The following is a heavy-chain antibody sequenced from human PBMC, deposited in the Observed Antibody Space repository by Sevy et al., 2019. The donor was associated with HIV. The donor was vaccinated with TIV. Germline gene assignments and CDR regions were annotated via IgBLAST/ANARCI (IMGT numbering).Heavy chain of an antibody. CDR3: AKSERGYYYGMDV. V-gene: IGHV3-30*18. CDR1: GFTFSSYG. CDR2: ISYDGSNK. J-gene: IGHJ6*02. Sequence: GGSLRLSCAASGFTFSSYGMHWVRQAPGKGLEWVAVISYDGSNKYYADSVKGRFTISRDNSKNTLYLQMNSLRAEDTAVYYCAKSERGYYYGMDVWDQGTTVTVSS.